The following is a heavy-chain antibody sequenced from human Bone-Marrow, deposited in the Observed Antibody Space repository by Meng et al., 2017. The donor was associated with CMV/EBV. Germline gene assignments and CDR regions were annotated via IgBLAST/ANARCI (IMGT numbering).Heavy chain of an antibody. V-gene: IGHV3-9*01. CDR2: ISWNSGSI. Sequence: SLKISCAASGFTFSSYWMHWVRQAPGKGLVWVSGISWNSGSIDYADSVKGRFTISRDNAKNSLYLQMNSLRAEDTAFYYCAKDTYYDILTGYIDYWGQGTLVTVSS. J-gene: IGHJ4*02. CDR1: GFTFSSYW. D-gene: IGHD3-9*01. CDR3: AKDTYYDILTGYIDY.